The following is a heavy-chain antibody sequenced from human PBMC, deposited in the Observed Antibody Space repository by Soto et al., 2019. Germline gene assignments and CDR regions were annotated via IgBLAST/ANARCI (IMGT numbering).Heavy chain of an antibody. CDR2: IIPIFGTA. D-gene: IGHD2-2*01. V-gene: IGHV1-69*01. CDR1: GGTFSRYA. J-gene: IGHJ5*02. Sequence: QVQLVQSGAEVKKPGSSVKVSCKASGGTFSRYAISWVRQAPGQGLEWMGGIIPIFGTANYAQKFQGRVTITADDSTSTDYMELCSLRSEDTAVYYCASNIVVVAAAILGWFYPWGQGTLVTVSS. CDR3: ASNIVVVAAAILGWFYP.